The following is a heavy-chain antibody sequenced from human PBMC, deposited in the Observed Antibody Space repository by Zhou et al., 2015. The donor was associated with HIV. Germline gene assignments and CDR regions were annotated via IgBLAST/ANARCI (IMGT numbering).Heavy chain of an antibody. CDR3: AKRGYYGGNSLEAPFDY. Sequence: QVQLVQSGAEVKKPGSSVKVSCKASGGTFSSYAISWVRQAPGQGLEWMGGIIPIFGTANYAQKFQGRVTITADESTSTAYMELSSLRSEDTAVYYCAKRGYYGGNSLEAPFDYWGQGTLVHRLL. V-gene: IGHV1-69*01. D-gene: IGHD4-23*01. CDR2: IIPIFGTA. J-gene: IGHJ4*02. CDR1: GGTFSSYA.